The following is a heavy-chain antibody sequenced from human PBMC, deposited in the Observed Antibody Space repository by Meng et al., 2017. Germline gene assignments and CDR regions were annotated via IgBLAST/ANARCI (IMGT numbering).Heavy chain of an antibody. CDR1: GFTFSNAW. CDR3: TTEIVVVATIFPHTDY. D-gene: IGHD5-12*01. CDR2: IKSKTDGGTT. J-gene: IGHJ4*02. V-gene: IGHV3-15*01. Sequence: GGSLRLSCAASGFTFSNAWMSWVRQAPGKGLEWVGRIKSKTDGGTTDYAAPVKGRFTISRDDSKNTLYLQMNGLKTEDTAVYYCTTEIVVVATIFPHTDYWGQGTLVTVSS.